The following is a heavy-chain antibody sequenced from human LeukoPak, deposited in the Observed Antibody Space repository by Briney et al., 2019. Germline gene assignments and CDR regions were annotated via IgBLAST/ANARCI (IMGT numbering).Heavy chain of an antibody. V-gene: IGHV4-30-4*01. D-gene: IGHD3-10*01. CDR3: ARGFGELMENWFDP. J-gene: IGHJ5*02. CDR1: GGSISSGDYC. Sequence: SQTLSLTCTVSGGSISSGDYCWSWIRQPPGKGLEWIGYIYYSGSTYYNPSLKSRVTISVDTSKNQFSLKLSSVTAADTAVYYCARGFGELMENWFDPWGQGTLVTVSP. CDR2: IYYSGST.